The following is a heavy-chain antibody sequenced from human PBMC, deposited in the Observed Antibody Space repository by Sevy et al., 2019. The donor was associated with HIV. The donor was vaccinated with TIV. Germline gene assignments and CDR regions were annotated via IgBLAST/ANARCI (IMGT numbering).Heavy chain of an antibody. J-gene: IGHJ4*02. CDR1: GFTFSDHY. V-gene: IGHV3-72*01. CDR2: IRNKADSYTT. CDR3: ATHAGIAAAGRVFDY. Sequence: GGSLRLSCAASGFTFSDHYMEWARQAPGKGLEWVGRIRNKADSYTTEHAASVKGRFTISRDDSKNSLYLLMNSLRTEDTAVYYCATHAGIAAAGRVFDYWGQGTLVTVSS. D-gene: IGHD6-13*01.